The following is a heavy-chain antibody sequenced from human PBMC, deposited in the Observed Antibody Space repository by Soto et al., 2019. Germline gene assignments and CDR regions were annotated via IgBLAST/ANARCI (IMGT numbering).Heavy chain of an antibody. CDR2: IYWDDDK. Sequence: QITLKESGPALVKPTQTLTLTCTFSGFSLSTSGVGVGWIRQPPGKALEWLAFIYWDDDKRYSPSLMSRLTITKDTSKNQVVLTMTNIDPVDTAPYYCAHNSGELFDYWGQGTLVTVSS. CDR3: AHNSGELFDY. D-gene: IGHD3-10*01. V-gene: IGHV2-5*02. CDR1: GFSLSTSGVG. J-gene: IGHJ4*02.